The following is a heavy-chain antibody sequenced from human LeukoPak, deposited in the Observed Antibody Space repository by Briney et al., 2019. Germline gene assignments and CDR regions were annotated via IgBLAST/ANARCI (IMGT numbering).Heavy chain of an antibody. V-gene: IGHV3-23*01. D-gene: IGHD4-23*01. CDR1: GFTFSTSA. J-gene: IGHJ4*02. CDR2: ISGSGGST. Sequence: GSLRLSCAASGFTFSTSAMNWVRQAPGKGLEWVSAISGSGGSTYYADSVKGRFTISRDNSKNTLYLQMNSLRAEDTAVYYCAKGADYGGNSDFDYWGQGTLVTVSS. CDR3: AKGADYGGNSDFDY.